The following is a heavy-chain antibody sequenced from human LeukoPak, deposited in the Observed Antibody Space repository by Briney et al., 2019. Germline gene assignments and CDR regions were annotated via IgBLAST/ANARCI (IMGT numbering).Heavy chain of an antibody. CDR3: ARLIVGAIDY. V-gene: IGHV3-11*04. J-gene: IGHJ4*02. D-gene: IGHD1-26*01. CDR2: ISDSGRII. Sequence: PGGSLRLSCAASGFTFSDYYMNWIRQAPGKGLEWVSYISDSGRIIYYTDSVKGRFTISRDNAKNSLYLQMNSLRAEDTAVYYCARLIVGAIDYWGQGTLVTVSS. CDR1: GFTFSDYY.